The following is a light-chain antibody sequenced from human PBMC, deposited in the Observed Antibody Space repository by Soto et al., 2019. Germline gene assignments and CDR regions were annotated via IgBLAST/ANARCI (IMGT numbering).Light chain of an antibody. CDR1: ESISSG. CDR3: QHYNSYSEA. V-gene: IGKV1-5*01. CDR2: TAS. Sequence: DIQMTQSPSTLSASVGDRVTITCRASESISSGLAWCQQKPGKAHKXLIYTASTLQSGVPSRFSGSGSGTELTLTISSLQPDDFATYYCQHYNSYSEAFGQGTKVDIK. J-gene: IGKJ1*01.